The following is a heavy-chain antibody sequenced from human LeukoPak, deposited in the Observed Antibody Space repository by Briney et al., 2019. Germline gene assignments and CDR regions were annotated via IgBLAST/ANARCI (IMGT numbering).Heavy chain of an antibody. CDR1: GFTFSNYA. CDR2: ISGSGDST. CDR3: AKGNRIAAALDV. V-gene: IGHV3-23*01. D-gene: IGHD6-13*01. J-gene: IGHJ6*02. Sequence: GILRLSCAASGFTFSNYAMSWVRQAPGKGLEWVSGISGSGDSTYYADSVKDRFTISRDNSKNTLYLQMNSLRAEDTAVYYCAKGNRIAAALDVWGQGTTVTVSS.